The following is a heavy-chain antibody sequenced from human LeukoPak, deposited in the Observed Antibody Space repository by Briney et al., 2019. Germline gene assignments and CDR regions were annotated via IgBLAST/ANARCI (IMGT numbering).Heavy chain of an antibody. V-gene: IGHV3-23*01. CDR3: AKIVSIVVVITYYFDY. Sequence: GGSLRLSCAASGFTFSSYWMSWVRQAPGKGLEWVSAISGSGGSTYYADSVKGLFTISRDNSKNTLYLQMNSLRAEDTAVYYCAKIVSIVVVITYYFDYWGQGTLVTVSS. J-gene: IGHJ4*02. CDR1: GFTFSSYW. CDR2: ISGSGGST. D-gene: IGHD3-22*01.